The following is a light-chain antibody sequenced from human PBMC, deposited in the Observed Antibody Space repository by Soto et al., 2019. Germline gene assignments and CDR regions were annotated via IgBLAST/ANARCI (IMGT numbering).Light chain of an antibody. Sequence: EIVLTQSPGTLSLSPGERATLSCRAGQSVTSTFLAWYQQKPGQAPRLLLYGASARATGIPDRFSGSGSGTDFTLSISRLEPEDFAVYYCQYSGSASGWTFGRGPGWKS. V-gene: IGKV3-20*01. CDR3: QYSGSASGWT. J-gene: IGKJ1*01. CDR1: QSVTSTF. CDR2: GAS.